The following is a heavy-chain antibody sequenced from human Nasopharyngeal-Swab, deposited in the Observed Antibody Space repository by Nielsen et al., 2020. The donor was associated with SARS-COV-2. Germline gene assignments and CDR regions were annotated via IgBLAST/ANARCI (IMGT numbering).Heavy chain of an antibody. D-gene: IGHD2-2*01. CDR3: AKDMGGYCSSTSCYPYYYYYYGMDV. CDR1: GFTFSSYS. V-gene: IGHV3-30*18. Sequence: GESLKISCAASGFTFSSYSMNWVRQAPGKGLEWVAVISYDGSNKYYADSVKGRFTISRDNSKNTLYLQMNSLRAEDTAVYYCAKDMGGYCSSTSCYPYYYYYYGMDVWGQGTTVTVSS. CDR2: ISYDGSNK. J-gene: IGHJ6*02.